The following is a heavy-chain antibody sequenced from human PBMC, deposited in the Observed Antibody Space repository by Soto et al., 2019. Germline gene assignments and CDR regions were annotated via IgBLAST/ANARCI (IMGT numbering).Heavy chain of an antibody. V-gene: IGHV1-69*13. J-gene: IGHJ3*02. CDR3: AYGKTGTTIAYAFEI. CDR2: IISIFGTA. Sequence: ASVKVSCKASGGTFSSYAITWVRQAPGQGLEWMGGIISIFGTANYAQKFQGRVTITADESTSTAYMELSSLRSEDTAVYYCAYGKTGTTIAYAFEIWGQGTMVTVSS. D-gene: IGHD1-7*01. CDR1: GGTFSSYA.